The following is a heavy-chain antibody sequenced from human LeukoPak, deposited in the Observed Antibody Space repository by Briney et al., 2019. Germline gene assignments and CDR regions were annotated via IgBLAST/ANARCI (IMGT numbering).Heavy chain of an antibody. CDR2: INHSGST. CDR1: GGSFSGYY. Sequence: PSETLSLTCAVYGGSFSGYYWSWIRQPPGKGLEWIGEINHSGSTNYNPSLKSRVTISVDTSKNQFSLKLSSVAAADTAVYFCVRVGYRYVINDWSRTGLGAYPTKYYYHMDVWDKGATVTVSS. D-gene: IGHD5-18*01. V-gene: IGHV4-34*01. J-gene: IGHJ6*03. CDR3: VRVGYRYVINDWSRTGLGAYPTKYYYHMDV.